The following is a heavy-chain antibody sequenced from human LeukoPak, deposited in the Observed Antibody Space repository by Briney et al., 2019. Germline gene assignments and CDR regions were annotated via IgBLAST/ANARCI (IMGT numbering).Heavy chain of an antibody. V-gene: IGHV4-31*03. Sequence: SQTLSLTCTVSGGSISSGGYYWSWIRSHPGKGLEWIGYIYYSGSTYYNPSLKSRVTISVDTSKNQFSLKLSSVTAADTAVYYCARSSSSWHDAFDIWGQGTMVTVSS. J-gene: IGHJ3*02. CDR3: ARSSSSWHDAFDI. CDR2: IYYSGST. CDR1: GGSISSGGYY. D-gene: IGHD6-13*01.